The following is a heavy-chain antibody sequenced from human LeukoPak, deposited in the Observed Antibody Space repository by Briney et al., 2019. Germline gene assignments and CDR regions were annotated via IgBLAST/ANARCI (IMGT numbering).Heavy chain of an antibody. CDR1: GGSFGGYY. V-gene: IGHV4-34*01. CDR2: INHSGST. CDR3: ARLGCSSTSCYNYGMDV. J-gene: IGHJ6*02. D-gene: IGHD2-2*02. Sequence: SETLSLTCAVYGGSFGGYYWSWIRQPPGKGLEWIGEINHSGSTNYNPSLKSRVTISVDTSKNQFSLKLSSVTAADTAVYYCARLGCSSTSCYNYGMDVWGQGTTVTVSS.